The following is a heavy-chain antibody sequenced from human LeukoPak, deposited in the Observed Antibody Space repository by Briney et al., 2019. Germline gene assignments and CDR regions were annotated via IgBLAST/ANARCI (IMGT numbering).Heavy chain of an antibody. CDR3: ARAANFGVIISSHFDY. Sequence: SETLSLTCTVSGYSISSDYYWAWLRQPPGRELEWIGSVYHSGSTYYNPFLKSRVTISVDTSKNQFSLRLSSVTAADTAVYYCARAANFGVIISSHFDYWGQGTLVTVSS. V-gene: IGHV4-38-2*02. CDR2: VYHSGST. J-gene: IGHJ4*02. D-gene: IGHD3-3*01. CDR1: GYSISSDYY.